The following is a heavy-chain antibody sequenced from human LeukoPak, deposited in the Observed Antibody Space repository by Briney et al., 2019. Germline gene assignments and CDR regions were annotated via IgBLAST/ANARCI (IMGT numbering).Heavy chain of an antibody. CDR1: GYTFTSYG. J-gene: IGHJ5*02. D-gene: IGHD3-10*01. Sequence: ASVKVSCKASGYTFTSYGISWVRQAPGQGLEWMGWISAYNGNTNYAQKLQGRVTMTTDTSTSTAYMELRSLRSDDTAVYYCARSLIDYYGPGSALNWFDPWGQGTLVTVSS. CDR3: ARSLIDYYGPGSALNWFDP. V-gene: IGHV1-18*01. CDR2: ISAYNGNT.